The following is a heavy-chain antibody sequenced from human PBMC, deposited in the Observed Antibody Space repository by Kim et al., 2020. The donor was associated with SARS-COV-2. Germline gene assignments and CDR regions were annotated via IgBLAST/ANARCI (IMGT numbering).Heavy chain of an antibody. CDR3: AKDMVGAPVGYGMDV. D-gene: IGHD1-26*01. CDR2: IWYDGSNK. V-gene: IGHV3-33*06. Sequence: GGSLRLSCAASGFTFSSYGMHWVRQAPGKGLEWVAVIWYDGSNKYYADSVKGRFTISRDNSKNTLYLQMNSLRAEDTAVYYCAKDMVGAPVGYGMDVWGQGTTVTVSS. CDR1: GFTFSSYG. J-gene: IGHJ6*02.